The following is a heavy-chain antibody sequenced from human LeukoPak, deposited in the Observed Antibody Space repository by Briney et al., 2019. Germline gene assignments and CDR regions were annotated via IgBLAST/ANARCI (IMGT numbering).Heavy chain of an antibody. J-gene: IGHJ4*02. D-gene: IGHD1-26*01. CDR1: GGSLDPYY. Sequence: SETLSLTCSVSGGSLDPYYLSWIRQPPGKGLEWIGYFFYSGSTNYNPSFKSRVTISVDTSKNQFSLKLSSVTAADTAVYYCARGLSGVGGSYPRYYFDYWGQGTLVTVSS. V-gene: IGHV4-59*12. CDR3: ARGLSGVGGSYPRYYFDY. CDR2: FFYSGST.